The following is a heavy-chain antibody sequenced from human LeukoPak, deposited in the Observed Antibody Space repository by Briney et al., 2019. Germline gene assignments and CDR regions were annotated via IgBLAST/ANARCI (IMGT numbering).Heavy chain of an antibody. CDR1: GGSISSYY. V-gene: IGHV4-59*01. CDR2: IYYTGST. Sequence: SETLSLTCTVSGGSISSYYWSWIRQPPGKGLEWIGHIYYTGSTNYNPSLKSRVTISIDTSKNQFSLQLSSVIAADTAVYYCARTYGSGSYLLDYWGQGTLVTVSS. D-gene: IGHD3-10*01. CDR3: ARTYGSGSYLLDY. J-gene: IGHJ4*02.